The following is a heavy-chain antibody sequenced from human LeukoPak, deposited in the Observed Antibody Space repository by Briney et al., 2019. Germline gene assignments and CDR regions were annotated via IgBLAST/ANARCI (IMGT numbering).Heavy chain of an antibody. D-gene: IGHD6-13*01. CDR1: GFTFSSYG. Sequence: GGTLRLSCAASGFTFSSYGMSWVRQAPGKGLEWVSAISGSGDRTYYADSVKGRFTISRDNAKNSLYLQMNSLRAEDTAVYYCATEQVAAAGTVLDYWGQGTLVTVSS. V-gene: IGHV3-23*01. J-gene: IGHJ4*02. CDR3: ATEQVAAAGTVLDY. CDR2: ISGSGDRT.